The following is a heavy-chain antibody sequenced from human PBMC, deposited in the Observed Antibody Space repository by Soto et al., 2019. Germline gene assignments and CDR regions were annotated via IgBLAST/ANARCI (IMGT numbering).Heavy chain of an antibody. Sequence: SETLSLTCTVSGGSISPYYWSWIRQPPGKGLEWVGYIYYGGSTSYNPSLKSRVTISVDTSKNQFSLKLSSVTAADTAVYYCARRYGASFDYWGQGTLVTVSS. V-gene: IGHV4-59*01. CDR3: ARRYGASFDY. CDR1: GGSISPYY. J-gene: IGHJ4*02. CDR2: IYYGGST. D-gene: IGHD4-17*01.